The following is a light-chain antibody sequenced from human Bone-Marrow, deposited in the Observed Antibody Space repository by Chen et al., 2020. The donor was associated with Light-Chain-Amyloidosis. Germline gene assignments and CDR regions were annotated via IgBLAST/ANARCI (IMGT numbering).Light chain of an antibody. CDR3: QVWDRSSDRPV. V-gene: IGLV3-21*02. Sequence: SYVLTQPSSVSVAPGQTATIACGGNNIGSTSVHWYQQTPGQAPPLVVYDDSDRPSGIPERLSGSNAGNTATLTISRGEAGDEADYYCQVWDRSSDRPVFGGGTKLTVL. CDR1: NIGSTS. CDR2: DDS. J-gene: IGLJ3*02.